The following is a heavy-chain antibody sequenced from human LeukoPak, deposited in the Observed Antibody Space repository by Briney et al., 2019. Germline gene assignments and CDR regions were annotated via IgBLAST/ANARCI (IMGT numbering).Heavy chain of an antibody. V-gene: IGHV4-59*01. CDR3: ARTKVGWNSNWFDP. D-gene: IGHD1-7*01. J-gene: IGHJ5*02. Sequence: SETLSLTCTVSVGSISSYYWSWIPQPPGEGLEWIGHIFYSGSINYNPSLKSRVTISADTSKNQFSLKLSSVTAADTAVYYCARTKVGWNSNWFDPWGQGTLVTVSS. CDR1: VGSISSYY. CDR2: IFYSGSI.